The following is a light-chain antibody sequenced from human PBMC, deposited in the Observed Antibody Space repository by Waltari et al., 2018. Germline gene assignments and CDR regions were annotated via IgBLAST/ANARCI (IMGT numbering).Light chain of an antibody. CDR3: QVWDSSVV. CDR2: RDY. V-gene: IGLV3-9*01. CDR1: NIGGKS. J-gene: IGLJ2*01. Sequence: SYELTQPLSVSVALGQTARITCGGNNIGGKSVHWYQQKPGQAPVLVIYRDYNRPSGIPERFSGSNSGNTATLTISRAQAGDEADYYCQVWDSSVVFGGGTKLTVL.